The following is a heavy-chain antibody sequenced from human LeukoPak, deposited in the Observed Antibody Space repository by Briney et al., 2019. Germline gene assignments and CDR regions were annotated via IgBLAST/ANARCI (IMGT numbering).Heavy chain of an antibody. CDR1: GFTFDDYA. CDR2: ISWNSGSI. V-gene: IGHV3-9*01. Sequence: GGSLRLSCAASGFTFDDYAMHWVRQAPGKGLEWVSGISWNSGSIGYADSVKGRFTVSRDNAKNTLYLQLNSLRADDTAVYYCARGLSYAVAYGDYWGQGTLVTVSS. J-gene: IGHJ4*02. CDR3: ARGLSYAVAYGDY. D-gene: IGHD6-19*01.